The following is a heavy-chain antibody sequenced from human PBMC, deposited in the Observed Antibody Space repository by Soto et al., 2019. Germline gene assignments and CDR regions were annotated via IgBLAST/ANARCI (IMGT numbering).Heavy chain of an antibody. CDR3: AKDLTRQLAYWLDP. D-gene: IGHD6-6*01. V-gene: IGHV1-2*02. Sequence: GASVKVSCKASGFSFTGYYIHWLRQAPGQGLEWMGWINAHSGGTEYAQKLQGRVTLTRDTSIATAYLTLTSLTSDDTALYYCAKDLTRQLAYWLDPWGQGTQGTVSS. CDR1: GFSFTGYY. J-gene: IGHJ5*02. CDR2: INAHSGGT.